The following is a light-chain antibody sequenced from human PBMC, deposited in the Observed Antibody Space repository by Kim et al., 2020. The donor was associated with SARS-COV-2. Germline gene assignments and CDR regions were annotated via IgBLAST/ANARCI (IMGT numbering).Light chain of an antibody. Sequence: SASVGDRVTITGRASQTIDTWLGWYQRKPGKAPKLLIYEASKLQSGVPSRFSGSGYGTEFSLTISSLQPDDFATYYCQQYNSYWTFGQGTKVDIK. J-gene: IGKJ1*01. CDR2: EAS. V-gene: IGKV1-5*03. CDR3: QQYNSYWT. CDR1: QTIDTW.